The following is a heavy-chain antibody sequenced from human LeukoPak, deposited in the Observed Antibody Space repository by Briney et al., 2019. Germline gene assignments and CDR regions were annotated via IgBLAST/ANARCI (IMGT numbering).Heavy chain of an antibody. Sequence: SETLSLTCSVSLGSIGSSSYYWGWIRQPPGKGLEWIGNTYYSGSIYFNPSLKSRLTMSVDMSKNQFSLKLSSVTAADTAVYFCARVPGYSSPHYFDVWGQGTLVTVSS. CDR2: TYYSGSI. J-gene: IGHJ4*02. CDR3: ARVPGYSSPHYFDV. V-gene: IGHV4-39*07. D-gene: IGHD5-18*01. CDR1: LGSIGSSSYY.